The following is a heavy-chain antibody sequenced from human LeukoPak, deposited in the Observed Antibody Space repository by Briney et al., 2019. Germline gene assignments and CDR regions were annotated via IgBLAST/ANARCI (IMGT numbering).Heavy chain of an antibody. CDR2: IIPIFGTA. CDR3: ARAKVGATLSFDY. V-gene: IGHV1-69*05. J-gene: IGHJ4*02. CDR1: GGTFSSFA. D-gene: IGHD1-26*01. Sequence: AAKVSCKASGGTFSSFAISWVRQAPGQGLEWVGGIIPIFGTAHYAQKYQGRVTITTDESTSTAYMELSSLRSEDTAVYYCARAKVGATLSFDYWGQGTLVTVSS.